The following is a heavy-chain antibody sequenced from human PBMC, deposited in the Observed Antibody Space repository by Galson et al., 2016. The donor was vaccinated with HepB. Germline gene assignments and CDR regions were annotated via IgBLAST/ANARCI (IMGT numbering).Heavy chain of an antibody. D-gene: IGHD6-19*01. Sequence: SVKVSCKASGGTFSSYVITWVRQAPGQGLEWMGGIIPILGTANYAQKFQGRVTIIADESTSTTYMELSSLRSEDTAVYYCARSPYDSGWYRSIRHYYAMDVWGQGTTVTVSS. CDR3: ARSPYDSGWYRSIRHYYAMDV. CDR2: IIPILGTA. V-gene: IGHV1-69*13. CDR1: GGTFSSYV. J-gene: IGHJ6*02.